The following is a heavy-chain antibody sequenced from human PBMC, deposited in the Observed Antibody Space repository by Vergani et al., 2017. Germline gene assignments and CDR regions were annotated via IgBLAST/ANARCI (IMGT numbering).Heavy chain of an antibody. Sequence: EVQLVESGGGLIQPGGSLRLSCAASGFTVSSNYMSWVRQAPGKGLEWVSVIYSGGSTYYADSVKGRFTISRDNSKNTLYLQMNSLRAEDTAVYYCARDLGYCSSTSCPTTGYWGQGTLVTVSS. J-gene: IGHJ4*02. D-gene: IGHD2-2*01. CDR1: GFTVSSNY. V-gene: IGHV3-53*01. CDR2: IYSGGST. CDR3: ARDLGYCSSTSCPTTGY.